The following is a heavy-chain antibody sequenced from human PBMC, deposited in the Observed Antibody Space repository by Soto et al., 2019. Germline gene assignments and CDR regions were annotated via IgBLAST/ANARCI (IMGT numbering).Heavy chain of an antibody. D-gene: IGHD1-26*01. CDR2: LSDDGSRK. J-gene: IGHJ4*02. Sequence: PGGSLRLSCAASGFSFSYYAMHWVRQAPGKGLEWVAILSDDGSRKYYADSVKGRFTISRDNSKNTVYLQTDSLRAEDTALYYCAKDEGVGATLGLPDYWGQGTLVTVSS. V-gene: IGHV3-30*18. CDR1: GFSFSYYA. CDR3: AKDEGVGATLGLPDY.